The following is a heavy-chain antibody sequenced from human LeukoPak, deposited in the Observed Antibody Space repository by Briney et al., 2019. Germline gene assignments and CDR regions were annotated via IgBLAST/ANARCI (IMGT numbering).Heavy chain of an antibody. CDR2: IIPIFGTA. V-gene: IGHV1-69*06. CDR3: ARFIAEDLSHRKHEWLSNDY. D-gene: IGHD3-3*01. Sequence: ASVKVSCKASGGTFSSYAISWVRQAPGQGLEWMGGIIPIFGTANYAQKFQGRVTITADKSTSTAYMELSSLRSEDTAVYYCARFIAEDLSHRKHEWLSNDYWGQGTLVTVSS. J-gene: IGHJ4*02. CDR1: GGTFSSYA.